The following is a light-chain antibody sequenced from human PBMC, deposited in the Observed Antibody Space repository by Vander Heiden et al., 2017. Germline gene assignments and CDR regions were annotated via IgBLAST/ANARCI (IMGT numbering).Light chain of an antibody. V-gene: IGLV2-14*03. J-gene: IGLJ2*01. CDR3: SSYTSSSTRV. CDR2: DVS. CDR1: SRDVVASNY. Sequence: SALTPPASLSGSPGRSITIPCTGTSRDVVASNYVSCYHPPPGKAPKLMIYDVSNRPPGVANRFSGSKSGNTASLTISGLQAEDEADYYCSSYTSSSTRVFGGGTKLTVL.